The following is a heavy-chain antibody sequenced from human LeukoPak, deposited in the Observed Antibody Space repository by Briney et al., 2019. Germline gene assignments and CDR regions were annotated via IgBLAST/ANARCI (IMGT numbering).Heavy chain of an antibody. CDR3: ARDREATVTSDPDAFDI. J-gene: IGHJ3*02. D-gene: IGHD4-17*01. V-gene: IGHV3-21*01. CDR2: ISSSSSYI. Sequence: GGSLRLSCAASGFTFSSYSMNWVRQAPGKGLEWVSSISSSSSYIYYADSVKGRFTISRDNAKNSLYLQMNSLRAEDTAVYYCARDREATVTSDPDAFDIWGQGTMVTVSS. CDR1: GFTFSSYS.